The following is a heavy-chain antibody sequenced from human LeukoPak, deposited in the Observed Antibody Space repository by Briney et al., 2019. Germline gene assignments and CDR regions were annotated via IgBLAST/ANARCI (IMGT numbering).Heavy chain of an antibody. J-gene: IGHJ4*02. V-gene: IGHV1-8*01. CDR3: ARDRHDSSGAFDY. D-gene: IGHD3-22*01. CDR2: MNPNSGNT. CDR1: GYTFTSYD. Sequence: ASVKVSCKASGYTFTSYDINWVRQATGQRLEWMGWMNPNSGNTGYAQKFQGRVTMTRNTSIGTAYMELSSLRSEDTAVYYCARDRHDSSGAFDYWGQGTLVTVSS.